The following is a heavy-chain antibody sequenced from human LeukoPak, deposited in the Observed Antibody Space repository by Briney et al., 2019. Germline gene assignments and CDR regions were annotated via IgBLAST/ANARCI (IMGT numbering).Heavy chain of an antibody. V-gene: IGHV4-31*03. CDR1: GGSISSGGYY. Sequence: PSETLSLTCTVSGGSISSGGYYWSWIRQHPGTGLEWIGYIYYSGSTYYNPSLRSRVTISVDTSKNQFSLKLSSVTAADTAVYYCARVLPYYDFWSGSGGAYYFDYWGRGTLVTVSS. D-gene: IGHD3-3*01. CDR2: IYYSGST. CDR3: ARVLPYYDFWSGSGGAYYFDY. J-gene: IGHJ4*02.